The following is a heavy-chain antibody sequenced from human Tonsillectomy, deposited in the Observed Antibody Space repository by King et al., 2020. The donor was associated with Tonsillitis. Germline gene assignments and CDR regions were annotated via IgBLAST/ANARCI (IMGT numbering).Heavy chain of an antibody. Sequence: QLVQSGAEVKKPGASVKVSCKASGYTFTTYGITWVRQAPGQGLEWMGWISAYNGNTNYAQKLQGRVTMTTNTSTRTAYMELRSLRSDDTAVYYCGRLKTELRYFDWLLPKYPFDYWGQGTLVTVSS. J-gene: IGHJ4*02. D-gene: IGHD3-9*01. CDR1: GYTFTTYG. CDR3: GRLKTELRYFDWLLPKYPFDY. V-gene: IGHV1-18*01. CDR2: ISAYNGNT.